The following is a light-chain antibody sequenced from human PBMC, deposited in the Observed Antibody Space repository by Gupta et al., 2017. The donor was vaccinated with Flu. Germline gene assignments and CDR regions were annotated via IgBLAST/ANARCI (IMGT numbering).Light chain of an antibody. Sequence: IQWTQCPSCLSASAGDRVTITCRASQSISSYLNWYQQKPGNAPKLLIYAASSLQSGVPSRFSGSGSGTDFTLTISSLQPEDFATYYCQQSYSTPLTFGGGTKVEIK. V-gene: IGKV1-39*01. CDR2: AAS. J-gene: IGKJ4*01. CDR1: QSISSY. CDR3: QQSYSTPLT.